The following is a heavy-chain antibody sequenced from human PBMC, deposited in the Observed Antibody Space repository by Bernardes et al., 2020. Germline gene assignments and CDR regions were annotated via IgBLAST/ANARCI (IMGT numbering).Heavy chain of an antibody. CDR3: GGGGGRYYYMDV. J-gene: IGHJ6*03. V-gene: IGHV3-48*01. CDR1: GFTFSTYS. CDR2: ISSTSSTI. D-gene: IGHD3-10*01. Sequence: GGSLRLSCAASGFTFSTYSMNWVRQAPGKGLEWVSYISSTSSTIYYADSVRGRFTISRDNAKNSLYLQMNSLRVDDTAVYYGGGGGGRYYYMDVWGTGTTVTVS.